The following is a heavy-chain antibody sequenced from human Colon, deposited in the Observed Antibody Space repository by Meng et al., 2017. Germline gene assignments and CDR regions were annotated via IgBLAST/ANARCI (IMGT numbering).Heavy chain of an antibody. D-gene: IGHD2-21*01. Sequence: QVQLVESGGGVVQPGRSLRLSCAASGFTFINYAMHWVRQAPGKGLEWVAGISYDGTAKDYADSVKGRFTISRDNSQNTLYLHMNSLRAEDSAVYYCARDYSNGGLDYWGQGTLVTVSS. J-gene: IGHJ4*02. CDR2: ISYDGTAK. CDR1: GFTFINYA. CDR3: ARDYSNGGLDY. V-gene: IGHV3-30*01.